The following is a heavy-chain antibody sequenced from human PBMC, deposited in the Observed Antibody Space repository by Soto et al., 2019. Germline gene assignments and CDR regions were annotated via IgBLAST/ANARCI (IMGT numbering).Heavy chain of an antibody. CDR3: AKARCSTTNCYVPDY. CDR2: ISAYNGNT. J-gene: IGHJ4*02. V-gene: IGHV1-18*01. CDR1: GYTFTSYG. Sequence: ASVKVSCKASGYTFTSYGISWVRQAPGQGLEWMGWISAYNGNTNYAQKLQGRVTMTTDTSTSTAYMELRSLRAEDTAVYYCAKARCSTTNCYVPDYWGQGTLVTVSS. D-gene: IGHD2-2*01.